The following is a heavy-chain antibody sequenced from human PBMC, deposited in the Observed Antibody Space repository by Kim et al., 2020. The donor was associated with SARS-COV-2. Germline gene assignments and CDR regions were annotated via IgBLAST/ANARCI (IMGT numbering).Heavy chain of an antibody. D-gene: IGHD4-4*01. CDR3: ARPLSVTTDWYFDL. CDR1: GFTFNTYS. J-gene: IGHJ2*01. CDR2: ISSSSRII. V-gene: IGHV3-48*02. Sequence: GGSLRLSCAASGFTFNTYSINWVRQAPGKGLEWVSYISSSSRIIYYADSVKGRFTISRDNAENSLYLQMNSLTDEDTAVYYCARPLSVTTDWYFDLWGRG.